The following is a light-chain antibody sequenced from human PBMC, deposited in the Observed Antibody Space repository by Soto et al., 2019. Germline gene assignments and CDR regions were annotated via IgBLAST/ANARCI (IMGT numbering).Light chain of an antibody. V-gene: IGKV3-20*01. CDR3: QQYGSSPFS. CDR2: GAS. CDR1: HIVRSSF. Sequence: IVLTQSPGTLSLSPGERATLSCRASHIVRSSFLAWYQQKPGQAPRLLIFGASNRASGIPDRFSGSWSGTDFTLTISRLDPEDFAVYYCQQYGSSPFSFGPGTKVDI. J-gene: IGKJ3*01.